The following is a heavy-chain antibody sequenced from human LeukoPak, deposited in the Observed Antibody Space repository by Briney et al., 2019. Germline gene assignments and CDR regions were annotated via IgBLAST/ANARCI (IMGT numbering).Heavy chain of an antibody. CDR1: GYTLTELS. Sequence: GASVKVSCKVSGYTLTELSMHWVRQATGKGLEWMGGFDPEDGETIYAQKFQGRVTMTEDTSTDTAYMELSSLRSEDTAVYYCATGYCSGGSCSNWFDPWGQGTLVTVSS. CDR2: FDPEDGET. CDR3: ATGYCSGGSCSNWFDP. J-gene: IGHJ5*02. V-gene: IGHV1-24*01. D-gene: IGHD2-15*01.